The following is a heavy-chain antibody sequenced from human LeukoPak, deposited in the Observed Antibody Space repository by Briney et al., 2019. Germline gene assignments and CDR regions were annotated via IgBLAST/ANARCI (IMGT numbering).Heavy chain of an antibody. CDR1: GGSISISNYY. Sequence: SETLSLTCTVSGGSISISNYYWGWLRQPPGRGLEWIGSISYSGTYYNPSLKSRLTISVDTSKNHFSLNLRSVTAADTAVYYCARRTSNPVGAIDYWGQGTLVTASS. V-gene: IGHV4-39*01. CDR3: ARRTSNPVGAIDY. D-gene: IGHD1-26*01. CDR2: ISYSGT. J-gene: IGHJ4*02.